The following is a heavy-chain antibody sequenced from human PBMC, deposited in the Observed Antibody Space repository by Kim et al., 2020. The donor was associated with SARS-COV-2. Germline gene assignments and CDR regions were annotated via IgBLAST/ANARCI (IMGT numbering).Heavy chain of an antibody. V-gene: IGHV3-48*02. CDR2: ISSSSSPI. CDR1: GFTFSTYS. D-gene: IGHD5-12*01. Sequence: GGSLRLSCAASGFTFSTYSMNWVRQAPGKGLEWVSYISSSSSPIYYADSVKGRFTVSRDNAKSSLYLQMNSLRDEDTAVYYCARDRAEMATRVAFDIWGQGTIVTVSS. J-gene: IGHJ3*02. CDR3: ARDRAEMATRVAFDI.